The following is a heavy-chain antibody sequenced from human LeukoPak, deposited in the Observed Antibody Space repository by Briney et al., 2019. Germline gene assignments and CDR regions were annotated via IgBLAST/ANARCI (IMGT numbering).Heavy chain of an antibody. J-gene: IGHJ3*02. CDR2: ISTSGAGT. V-gene: IGHV3-23*01. CDR3: AKEKGSIDAFDI. Sequence: GGSLRLSCAASGFTFSSYGMSWVRQAPGKGLNWVSSISTSGAGTYYADSVKGRFTISRGNSKNTLYLQMNSLRAEDTAVYYCAKEKGSIDAFDIWGQGTVVTVSS. CDR1: GFTFSSYG. D-gene: IGHD2/OR15-2a*01.